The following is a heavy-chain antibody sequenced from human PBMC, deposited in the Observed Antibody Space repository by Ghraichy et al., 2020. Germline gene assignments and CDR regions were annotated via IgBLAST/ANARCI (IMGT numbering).Heavy chain of an antibody. Sequence: SETLSLTCTVSGGSISNYYWSWIRQPPGKGLEWIGYIYYSGSTNYNPSLKSRVTISVDTSKNQFSLKLSSVTAADTAVYYCARAPSGGTAAGARYYYYVDVWGKGTTVTVSS. V-gene: IGHV4-59*01. CDR1: GGSISNYY. D-gene: IGHD6-13*01. CDR2: IYYSGST. J-gene: IGHJ6*03. CDR3: ARAPSGGTAAGARYYYYVDV.